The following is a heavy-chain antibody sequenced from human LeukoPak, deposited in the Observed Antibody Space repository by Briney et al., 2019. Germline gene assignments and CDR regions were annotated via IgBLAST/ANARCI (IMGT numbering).Heavy chain of an antibody. Sequence: GASVKVSCKASGYTFTSYDINWVRQATGQGLEWMGWMNPNSGNTGYAQKFQGRVTMTRNTSISTAYMELSSLRSEDTAVYYCARGGILWFGELLYYFDYWGQGTLVTVSP. D-gene: IGHD3-10*01. V-gene: IGHV1-8*01. CDR1: GYTFTSYD. J-gene: IGHJ4*02. CDR2: MNPNSGNT. CDR3: ARGGILWFGELLYYFDY.